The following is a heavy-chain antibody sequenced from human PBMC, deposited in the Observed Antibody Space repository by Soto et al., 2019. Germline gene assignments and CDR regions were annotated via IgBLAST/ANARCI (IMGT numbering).Heavy chain of an antibody. D-gene: IGHD2-2*01. J-gene: IGHJ6*02. Sequence: QVQLQESGPGLVKPSETLSLTCTVSGVSVNSGNYYWSWIRQTPGKGLEWIGYIYQSGSTRYNPPAKGRAPXSXDXAKNQVSLQMSSVTAADSAVYYCASGTIYHSSGMDVWGQGKMVTVSS. CDR1: GVSVNSGNYY. CDR3: ASGTIYHSSGMDV. CDR2: IYQSGST. V-gene: IGHV4-61*01.